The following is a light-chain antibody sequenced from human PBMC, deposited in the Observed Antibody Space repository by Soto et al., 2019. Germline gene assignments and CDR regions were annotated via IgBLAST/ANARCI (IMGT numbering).Light chain of an antibody. Sequence: EIVLTQSPATLSLSPGERATLSCRASQSIRNYLAWYQQKPGQAPRLLIYDASTRATGIPARFSGSGSGTDLTLTISSLEPEDFAVYYCQQRYSWPLTFGGGTEVEIK. CDR1: QSIRNY. V-gene: IGKV3-11*01. CDR2: DAS. CDR3: QQRYSWPLT. J-gene: IGKJ4*01.